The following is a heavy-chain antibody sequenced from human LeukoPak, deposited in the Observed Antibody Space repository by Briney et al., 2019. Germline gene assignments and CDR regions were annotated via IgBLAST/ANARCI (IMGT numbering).Heavy chain of an antibody. CDR2: ISAFNANT. J-gene: IGHJ4*02. CDR3: ARIVGSNHLYWYFDY. D-gene: IGHD3-16*01. V-gene: IGHV1-18*01. CDR1: GYTFSNHG. Sequence: ASVKVSCKASGYTFSNHGITWVRQAPGQGLEWMGWISAFNANTHYAQNFQGRVTMTTDASTSTAYMEVRGLISDDTAVYYRARIVGSNHLYWYFDYWGQGALVTVSS.